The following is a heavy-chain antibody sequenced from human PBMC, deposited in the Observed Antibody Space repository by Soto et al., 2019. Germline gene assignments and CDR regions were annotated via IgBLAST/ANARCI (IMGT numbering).Heavy chain of an antibody. CDR3: ARVGGDDFGDSGGFDY. V-gene: IGHV4-59*01. D-gene: IGHD4-17*01. Sequence: QVQLQESGPGLVKPSETLSLTCTVSGGSIRDYFWTWIRQPPGKGLEWIGYIYYSGRTNYNPSLKSRVSISVATSKSHFSLQLRSVTAADTAVYYCARVGGDDFGDSGGFDYWGQEPWSPSPQ. CDR1: GGSIRDYF. J-gene: IGHJ4*01. CDR2: IYYSGRT.